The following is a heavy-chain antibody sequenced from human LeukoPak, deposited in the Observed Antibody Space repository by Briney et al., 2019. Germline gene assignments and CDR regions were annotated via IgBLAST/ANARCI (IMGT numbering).Heavy chain of an antibody. V-gene: IGHV1-8*01. D-gene: IGHD2-2*01. J-gene: IGHJ6*03. CDR3: ARKGPANYYYYYMDV. CDR1: GYTFTSYD. Sequence: ASVKVSCKASGYTFTSYDINWVRQATGQGLEWMGWMNPHSGNTGYAQQFQRRVTMPSNTSIRTAYMELSSLRSEDTAVYFCARKGPANYYYYYMDVWGKGTTVTVSS. CDR2: MNPHSGNT.